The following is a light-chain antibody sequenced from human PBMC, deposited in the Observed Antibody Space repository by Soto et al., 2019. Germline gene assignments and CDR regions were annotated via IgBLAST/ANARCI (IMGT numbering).Light chain of an antibody. Sequence: EIVMTQSPATLSVSPGERATLSCRASQSISNNLAWYQQKLGQAPRLLIYGASTRATGVPARFSGSGSGTEFTLTISSLQSEDFAVYYCHHYNNWPPGGTFGQGTKVDIK. J-gene: IGKJ1*01. CDR1: QSISNN. CDR3: HHYNNWPPGGT. CDR2: GAS. V-gene: IGKV3-15*01.